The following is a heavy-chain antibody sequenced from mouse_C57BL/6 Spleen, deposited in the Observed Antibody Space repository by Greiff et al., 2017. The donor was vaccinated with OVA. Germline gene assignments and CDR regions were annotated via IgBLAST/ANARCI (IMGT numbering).Heavy chain of an antibody. D-gene: IGHD1-1*01. CDR1: GYTFTSYW. Sequence: QVQLQQPGAELVKPGASVKLSCKASGYTFTSYWMHWVKQRPGQGLEWIGMIHPNSGSTNYNEKFKGKATLTADKSSSTAYMELRSLTSEDSAVYFCSGDYEGYAMDYWGQGTSVTVSS. V-gene: IGHV1-64*01. CDR3: SGDYEGYAMDY. J-gene: IGHJ4*01. CDR2: IHPNSGST.